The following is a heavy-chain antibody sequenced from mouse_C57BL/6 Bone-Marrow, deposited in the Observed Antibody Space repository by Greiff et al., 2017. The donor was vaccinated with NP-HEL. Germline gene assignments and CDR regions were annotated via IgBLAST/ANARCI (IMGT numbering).Heavy chain of an antibody. Sequence: QVQLQQPGAELVMPGASVKLSCKASGYTFTSYWMHWVKQGPGQGLEWIGEIDPSDSYTNYNQKFKGKSTLTVDKSSSTAYMQLSSLTSEDSAVYYCAREGITTGFDYWGQGTTLTVSS. D-gene: IGHD1-1*01. CDR3: AREGITTGFDY. V-gene: IGHV1-69*01. CDR2: IDPSDSYT. J-gene: IGHJ2*01. CDR1: GYTFTSYW.